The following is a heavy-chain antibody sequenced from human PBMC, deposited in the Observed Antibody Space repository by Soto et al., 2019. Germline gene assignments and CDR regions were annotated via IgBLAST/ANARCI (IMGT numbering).Heavy chain of an antibody. CDR3: ARVGPPWEIWFGEPEVGNYYYGMDV. V-gene: IGHV4-31*03. D-gene: IGHD3-10*01. CDR2: IYYSGST. J-gene: IGHJ6*02. Sequence: PSETLSLTCSVSGGSINNGGYYWTWIRQHPGKGLEWIGNIYYSGSTSYSPSLKSRVTISVDKSKNQFSLKLSSVTAADTAVYYCARVGPPWEIWFGEPEVGNYYYGMDVWGHGTTVTVSS. CDR1: GGSINNGGYY.